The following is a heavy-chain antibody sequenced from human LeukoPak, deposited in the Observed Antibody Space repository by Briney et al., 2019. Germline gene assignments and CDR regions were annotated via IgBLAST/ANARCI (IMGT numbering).Heavy chain of an antibody. CDR2: IYYSGSS. CDR3: ARVPSTQSASYYMDV. Sequence: SETLSLTCTVSGGSISSHYWSWIRQPPGKGLGWIGYIYYSGSSNYNPSLKSRVTISVDTSKNQFSLKLSPVTAADTAVYYCARVPSTQSASYYMDVWGKGTTVTVSS. J-gene: IGHJ6*03. V-gene: IGHV4-59*11. CDR1: GGSISSHY. D-gene: IGHD5-24*01.